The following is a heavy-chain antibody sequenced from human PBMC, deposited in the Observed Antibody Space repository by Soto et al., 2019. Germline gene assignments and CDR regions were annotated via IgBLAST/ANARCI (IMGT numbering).Heavy chain of an antibody. V-gene: IGHV1-2*04. Sequence: ASVKVSCKASGYTFTGCYMHWVRQAPGQGLEWMGWINPNSGGTNYAQKFQGWVTMTRDTSISTAYMELSRLRSDDTAVYYCAREGGSGSYYGAFDIWGQGTMVTVSS. D-gene: IGHD3-10*01. CDR2: INPNSGGT. J-gene: IGHJ3*02. CDR3: AREGGSGSYYGAFDI. CDR1: GYTFTGCY.